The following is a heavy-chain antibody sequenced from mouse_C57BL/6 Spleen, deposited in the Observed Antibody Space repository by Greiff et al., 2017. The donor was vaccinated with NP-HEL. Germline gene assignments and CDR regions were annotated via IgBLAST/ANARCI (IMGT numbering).Heavy chain of an antibody. CDR1: GYTFTSYW. CDR3: ENYRLLYYAMDY. Sequence: QVQLQQPGAELVRPGTSVKLSCKASGYTFTSYWMHWVKQRPGQGLEWIGVIDPSDSYTNYTQKFKGKSTLTVDKSTSTAYMQLSSLTSEDSAVCCCENYRLLYYAMDYWGQGTSVTVSS. V-gene: IGHV1-59*01. D-gene: IGHD2-13*01. J-gene: IGHJ4*01. CDR2: IDPSDSYT.